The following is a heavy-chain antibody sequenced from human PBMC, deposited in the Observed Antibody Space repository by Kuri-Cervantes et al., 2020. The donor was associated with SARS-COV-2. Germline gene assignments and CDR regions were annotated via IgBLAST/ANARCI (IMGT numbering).Heavy chain of an antibody. Sequence: SVKVSCKTTRGTLRSYVVSWIRQAPGQGLEWLGGFIPVFGTTNYAQKFQGRVTIIADTSTNTAYMELSSLNSEDTAIYFCARGYYYHSSGASYFDYWGQGALVTVSS. J-gene: IGHJ4*02. D-gene: IGHD3-22*01. V-gene: IGHV1-69*06. CDR1: RGTLRSYV. CDR2: FIPVFGTT. CDR3: ARGYYYHSSGASYFDY.